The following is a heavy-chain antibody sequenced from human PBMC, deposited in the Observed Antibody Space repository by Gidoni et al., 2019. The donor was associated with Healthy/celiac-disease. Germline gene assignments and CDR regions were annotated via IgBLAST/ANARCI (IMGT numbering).Heavy chain of an antibody. Sequence: QVQLQESGPGLVKPSETLSLTCTVSGGSISSYYWSWIRQPPGKGLEWIGYIYYSGSTNYNPSLKSRVTISVDTSKNQFSLKLSSVTAADTAVYYCARDRDTMVQGAPGPYYYYGMDVWGQGTTVTVSS. V-gene: IGHV4-59*01. CDR2: IYYSGST. D-gene: IGHD3-10*01. J-gene: IGHJ6*02. CDR1: GGSISSYY. CDR3: ARDRDTMVQGAPGPYYYYGMDV.